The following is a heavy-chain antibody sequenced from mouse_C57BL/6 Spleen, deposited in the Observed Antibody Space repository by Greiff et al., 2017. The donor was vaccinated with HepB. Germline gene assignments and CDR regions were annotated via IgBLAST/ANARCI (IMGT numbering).Heavy chain of an antibody. J-gene: IGHJ2*01. D-gene: IGHD2-5*01. CDR1: GFNIKDDY. CDR3: TRHSNSVVDY. Sequence: VQLKQSGAELVRPGASVKLSCTASGFNIKDDYMHWVKQRPEQGLEWIGWIDPENGDTEYASKFQGKATRTADTSSNTAYLQLSSLTSEDTAVYYCTRHSNSVVDYWGQGTTLTVSS. CDR2: IDPENGDT. V-gene: IGHV14-4*01.